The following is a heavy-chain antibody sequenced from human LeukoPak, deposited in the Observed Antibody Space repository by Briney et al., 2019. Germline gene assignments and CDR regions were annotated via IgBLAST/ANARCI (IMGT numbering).Heavy chain of an antibody. CDR2: ISGNGGST. D-gene: IGHD3-10*01. Sequence: GGSLRLSCSASGFTFSSYAMHWVRRAPGKGLEYVSSISGNGGSTYHADSVKGRFTISRDNSKNTLYLPMSRLRGEDTAVYYCVKDSYGSGSYYTAGGYFDYWGQGTLVTVSS. V-gene: IGHV3-64D*06. J-gene: IGHJ4*02. CDR1: GFTFSSYA. CDR3: VKDSYGSGSYYTAGGYFDY.